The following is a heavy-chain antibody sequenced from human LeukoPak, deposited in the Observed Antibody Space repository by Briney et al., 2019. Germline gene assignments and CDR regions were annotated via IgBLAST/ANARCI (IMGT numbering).Heavy chain of an antibody. Sequence: PSETLSLTCTVSGGSISSGSYYWSWIRQPAGKGLEWIGRIYTSGSTNYNPSLKSRVTISVDTSKNQFSLKLSSVAAADTAVYYCARDSDIVAMGYWGQGTLVTVSS. J-gene: IGHJ4*02. D-gene: IGHD5-12*01. CDR1: GGSISSGSYY. CDR2: IYTSGST. V-gene: IGHV4-61*02. CDR3: ARDSDIVAMGY.